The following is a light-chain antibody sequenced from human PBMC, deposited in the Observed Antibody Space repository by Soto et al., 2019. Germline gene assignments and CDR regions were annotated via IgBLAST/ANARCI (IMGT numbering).Light chain of an antibody. V-gene: IGKV4-1*01. CDR3: QQANSFPIT. CDR2: EAT. Sequence: DMVVDHSGESLAVSMGERATINCKSSQSVLYSSNNKNYLAWYQQKPGKAPRLLIYEATNLQSGVPPRFSGSGSGTDFTLTISSLQPEDFATYFCQQANSFPITFGQGTRLEIK. CDR1: QSVLYSSNNKNY. J-gene: IGKJ5*01.